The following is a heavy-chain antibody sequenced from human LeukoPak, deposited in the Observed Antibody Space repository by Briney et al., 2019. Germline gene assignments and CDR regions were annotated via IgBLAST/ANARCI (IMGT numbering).Heavy chain of an antibody. V-gene: IGHV3-7*04. J-gene: IGHJ4*02. Sequence: AGGSLRRSCAASGFNFRTYWMSWVRQAPGKGLEWIANIHQDGNEKYYVDSVKGRFTISRDNAKKSLYLQMTSLRVEDTAVYYCARGDDSSGDYWGQGTLITVPS. D-gene: IGHD1-1*01. CDR2: IHQDGNEK. CDR1: GFNFRTYW. CDR3: ARGDDSSGDY.